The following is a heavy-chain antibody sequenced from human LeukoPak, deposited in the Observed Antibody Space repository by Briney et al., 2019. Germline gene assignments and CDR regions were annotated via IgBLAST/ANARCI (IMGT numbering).Heavy chain of an antibody. D-gene: IGHD5-24*01. CDR2: IIPIFGTA. J-gene: IGHJ4*02. Sequence: SVKVSCKASGGTFSSYAISWVRQAPGQGLEWMGRIIPIFGTANYAQKFQGRVTITADKSTSTAYMELSSLRSEDTAVYYCARGAMATRVLDFWGQGTQVTVSS. CDR3: ARGAMATRVLDF. CDR1: GGTFSSYA. V-gene: IGHV1-69*06.